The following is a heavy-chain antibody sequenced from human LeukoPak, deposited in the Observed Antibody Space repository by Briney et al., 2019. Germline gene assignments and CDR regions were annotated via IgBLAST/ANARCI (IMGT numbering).Heavy chain of an antibody. V-gene: IGHV1-2*02. Sequence: GASVTVSFMASGYTFTGYYMHWVRQAPGQGLEWMGWINPNSGGTNYVQKFQGRVTMTRDTSISTAYMELSSLRSDDTAVYYCARAIKRGYSYGAVDYWGQGTLVTVSS. CDR2: INPNSGGT. CDR1: GYTFTGYY. D-gene: IGHD5-18*01. J-gene: IGHJ4*02. CDR3: ARAIKRGYSYGAVDY.